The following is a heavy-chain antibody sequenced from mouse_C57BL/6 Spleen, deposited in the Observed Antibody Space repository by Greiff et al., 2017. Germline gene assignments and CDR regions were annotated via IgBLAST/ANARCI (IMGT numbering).Heavy chain of an antibody. CDR1: GFNIKDYY. D-gene: IGHD4-1*01. J-gene: IGHJ2*01. Sequence: VQLQQSGAELVKPGASVKLSCTASGFNIKDYYMHWVKQRTEQGLEWIGRIDPEDGETKYAPKFQGKATITADTSSNTAYLQLSSLTSEDTAVYYGAGQLTGTRGPFDYWGQGTTLTVSS. V-gene: IGHV14-2*01. CDR3: AGQLTGTRGPFDY. CDR2: IDPEDGET.